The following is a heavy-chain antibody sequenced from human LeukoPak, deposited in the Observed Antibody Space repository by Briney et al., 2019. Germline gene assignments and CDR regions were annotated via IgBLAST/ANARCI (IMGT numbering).Heavy chain of an antibody. D-gene: IGHD2-8*02. CDR1: GFTFSNAW. CDR2: INADGSDK. V-gene: IGHV3-7*01. CDR3: MPGRGY. Sequence: GGSLRLSCAASGFTFSNAWMSWVRQAPGKGLELVANINADGSDKYVMDSVKGRFSISRDNANNRLYLQMTSLRAEDTAVYYCMPGRGYWGQGTLVAVSS. J-gene: IGHJ4*02.